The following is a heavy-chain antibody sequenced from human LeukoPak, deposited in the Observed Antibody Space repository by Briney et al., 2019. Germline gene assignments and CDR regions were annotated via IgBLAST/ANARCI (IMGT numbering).Heavy chain of an antibody. J-gene: IGHJ6*03. CDR3: ARTTMVRGTYYMDV. V-gene: IGHV4-59*01. CDR1: GGSISSYY. Sequence: SQTLSLTCTVSGGSISSYYWSWIRQPPGKGLEWIGYIYYSGYTNYNPSLKSRVTISVDTSKNQFSLKLSSVTAADTAVYYCARTTMVRGTYYMDVWGKGTTVTISS. CDR2: IYYSGYT. D-gene: IGHD3-10*01.